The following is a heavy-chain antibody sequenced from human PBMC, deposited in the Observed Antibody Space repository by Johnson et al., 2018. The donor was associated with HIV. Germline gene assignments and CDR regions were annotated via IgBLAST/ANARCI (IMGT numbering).Heavy chain of an antibody. J-gene: IGHJ3*02. CDR2: ISYDGSNK. D-gene: IGHD7-27*01. V-gene: IGHV3-30*03. Sequence: QVQLAESGGGVVQPGKSLTLSCVGSGLSFSNFGIHWVRQAPGKGPEWVAVISYDGSNKYYADSVKGRFTISRDNSKTTLYLQMNSLRAEDTAVYYCALNWGAEGAFDIWGQGTMVTVSS. CDR1: GLSFSNFG. CDR3: ALNWGAEGAFDI.